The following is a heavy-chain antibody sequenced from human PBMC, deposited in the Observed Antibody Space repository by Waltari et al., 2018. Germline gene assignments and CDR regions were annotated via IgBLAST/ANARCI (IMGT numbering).Heavy chain of an antibody. J-gene: IGHJ4*02. CDR1: GYRFTPYW. D-gene: IGHD2-15*01. CDR3: ARTHIGGNLPFHN. V-gene: IGHV5-10-1*03. CDR2: IDPGDSYA. Sequence: EVHLVQSGTEVGKPGESLTIPCTASGYRFTPYWITWVRQMPGKGLEWMGRIDPGDSYADYSPSFQSHVTISVDKSISTAYLHWSGLKASDSALYYCARTHIGGNLPFHNWGQGTLVTVSS.